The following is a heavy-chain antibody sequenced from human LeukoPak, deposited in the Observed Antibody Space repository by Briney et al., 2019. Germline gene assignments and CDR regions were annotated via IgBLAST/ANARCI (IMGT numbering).Heavy chain of an antibody. Sequence: SETLSLTCTVSGGSISSSSYYWGWIRQPPGKGREWIGSIYYSGSTYYNPSLKSRVTISVDTSKNQFSLKLSSVTAADTAVYYCARLKGTLYSSSWYSRNYFDYWGQGTLVTVSS. J-gene: IGHJ4*02. CDR3: ARLKGTLYSSSWYSRNYFDY. CDR2: IYYSGST. D-gene: IGHD6-13*01. CDR1: GGSISSSSYY. V-gene: IGHV4-39*01.